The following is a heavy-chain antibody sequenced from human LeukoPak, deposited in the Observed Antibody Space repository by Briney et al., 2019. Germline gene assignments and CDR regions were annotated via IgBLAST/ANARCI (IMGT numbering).Heavy chain of an antibody. D-gene: IGHD3-10*01. V-gene: IGHV1-18*01. J-gene: IGHJ4*02. CDR1: GYTFTSYG. CDR3: AKDEYYGSGSYTGH. CDR2: SSTRNDNT. Sequence: ASVKVSCKASGYTFTSYGISWVRQAPGQGLEWVGWSSTRNDNTNYAQKLQGRVTMTTDTSTSTAYMELRSLRSDDTAVYYCAKDEYYGSGSYTGHWGQGTLVTVSS.